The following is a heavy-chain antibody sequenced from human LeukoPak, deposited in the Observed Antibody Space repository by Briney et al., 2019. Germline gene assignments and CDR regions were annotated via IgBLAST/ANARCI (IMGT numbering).Heavy chain of an antibody. D-gene: IGHD2-2*01. Sequence: GASVKVSCKASGYTFTGYYMHWVRQAPGQGLEWMGWINPNSGGTNYAQKFQGRVTMTRDTSISTAYMELSRLRSDDTAVYYCARPEPDCSSTSCYMDAWGQGTTVTVSS. CDR2: INPNSGGT. CDR3: ARPEPDCSSTSCYMDA. V-gene: IGHV1-2*02. CDR1: GYTFTGYY. J-gene: IGHJ6*02.